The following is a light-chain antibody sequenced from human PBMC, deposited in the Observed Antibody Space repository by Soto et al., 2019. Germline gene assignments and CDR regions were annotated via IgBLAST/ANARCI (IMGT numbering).Light chain of an antibody. CDR1: QSVLYSSNNKNY. Sequence: DIVMTQSPDSLAVSLGERATINCKSSQSVLYSSNNKNYLAWYQQKPGQPPKLLIYWASTRESGVPVRFSGSGSGTDFTLTISSLQAEDVEVYYCQQYYSTPQTFCQGTKVEIK. V-gene: IGKV4-1*01. CDR2: WAS. CDR3: QQYYSTPQT. J-gene: IGKJ1*01.